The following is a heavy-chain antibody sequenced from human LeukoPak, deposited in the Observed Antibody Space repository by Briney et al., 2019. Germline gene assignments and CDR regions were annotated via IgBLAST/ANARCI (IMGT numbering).Heavy chain of an antibody. Sequence: GGSLRLSCAATGFTFSSYAMTWVRQAPGKGLEWVSGISGSGGTTYYADSVKGRFTISRDNSKNTLYLQMNSLRAEDTAVYYCARDPYGDSDYWGQGTLVTVSS. V-gene: IGHV3-23*01. CDR1: GFTFSSYA. J-gene: IGHJ4*02. CDR2: ISGSGGTT. CDR3: ARDPYGDSDY. D-gene: IGHD4-17*01.